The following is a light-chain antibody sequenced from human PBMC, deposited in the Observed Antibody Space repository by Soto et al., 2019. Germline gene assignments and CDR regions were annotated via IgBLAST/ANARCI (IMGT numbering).Light chain of an antibody. J-gene: IGLJ2*01. CDR1: SSDVGGYNY. V-gene: IGLV2-14*01. CDR3: SSFRSGSVVL. CDR2: GVT. Sequence: QSVLTQPASVSGSPGQSITISCTGTSSDVGGYNYVSWYQQHPGKAPKLVIYGVTYRPSGVSARFSGSKFQNTASLTISGLQAEDEADYYCSSFRSGSVVLLGGGTKLTVL.